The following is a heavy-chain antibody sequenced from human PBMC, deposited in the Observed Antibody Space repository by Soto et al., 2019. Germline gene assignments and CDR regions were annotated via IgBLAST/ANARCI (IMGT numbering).Heavy chain of an antibody. CDR1: GFTFSSYS. CDR3: ARDPYYDSSGYYYRGAPMVY. D-gene: IGHD3-22*01. CDR2: ISSSSSTI. Sequence: GGSLRLSCAASGFTFSSYSMNWVRQAPGKGLEWVSYISSSSSTIYYADSVKGRFTISRDNAKNSLYLQMNSLRDEDTAVYYCARDPYYDSSGYYYRGAPMVYWGQGTLVTVSS. V-gene: IGHV3-48*02. J-gene: IGHJ4*02.